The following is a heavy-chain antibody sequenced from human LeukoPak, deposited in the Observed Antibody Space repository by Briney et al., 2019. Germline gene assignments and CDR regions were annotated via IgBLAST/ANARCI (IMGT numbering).Heavy chain of an antibody. Sequence: PSETLSLTCAVYGGSFSGYYWSWIRQPPGKGLEWIGEINHSGSTNCNPSLKSRVTISVDTSKNQFSLKLSSVTAADTAVYYCARIYYGDYDEAQYYFDYWGQGTLVTVSS. D-gene: IGHD4-17*01. J-gene: IGHJ4*02. CDR2: INHSGST. V-gene: IGHV4-34*01. CDR3: ARIYYGDYDEAQYYFDY. CDR1: GGSFSGYY.